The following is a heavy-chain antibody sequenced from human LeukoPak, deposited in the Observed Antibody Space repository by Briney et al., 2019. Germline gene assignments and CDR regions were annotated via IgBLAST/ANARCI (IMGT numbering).Heavy chain of an antibody. J-gene: IGHJ4*02. V-gene: IGHV3-53*01. Sequence: PGGSLRLSCAASGFTVSSNYMSWVRQAPGKGLEWVSVIYSGGSTYYADSEKGRFTISRDISKNTLYLQMNSLRAEDTAVYYCARSSSWYGVDYWGQGTLVTVSS. D-gene: IGHD6-13*01. CDR1: GFTVSSNY. CDR3: ARSSSWYGVDY. CDR2: IYSGGST.